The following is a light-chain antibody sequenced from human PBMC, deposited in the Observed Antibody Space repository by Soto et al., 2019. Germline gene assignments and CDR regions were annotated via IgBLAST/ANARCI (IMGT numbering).Light chain of an antibody. Sequence: EIVLTQSPATLSLSPGERATHSCRASQSVSTKLAWYQQKPGQAPRLLIYGASTRATGIPARFSGSGSETDFTLTISSLQSEDFAIYYCQQYNNWPPITFGQGTRLEIK. J-gene: IGKJ5*01. CDR2: GAS. CDR3: QQYNNWPPIT. V-gene: IGKV3-15*01. CDR1: QSVSTK.